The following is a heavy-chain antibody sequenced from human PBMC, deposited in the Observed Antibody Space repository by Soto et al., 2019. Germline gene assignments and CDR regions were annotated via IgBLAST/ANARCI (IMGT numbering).Heavy chain of an antibody. CDR3: VRGGDCSGAGCHLYYFDY. D-gene: IGHD2-15*01. J-gene: IGHJ4*02. CDR1: GGSISSGNG. V-gene: IGHV4-4*02. Sequence: PSETLSLTCAVSGGSISSGNGWSWVRQPPGKGLEWIGEIHHGGSTNYNPSLKSRLTISVDKSKNHFSLNLSSVTAADTALYYCVRGGDCSGAGCHLYYFDYWGQGALVTVSS. CDR2: IHHGGST.